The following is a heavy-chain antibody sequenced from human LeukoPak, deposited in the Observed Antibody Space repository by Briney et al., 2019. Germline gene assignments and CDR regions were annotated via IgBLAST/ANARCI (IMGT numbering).Heavy chain of an antibody. J-gene: IGHJ4*02. CDR1: GFTFSSYW. V-gene: IGHV3-74*01. D-gene: IGHD2-2*01. Sequence: PGGSLRLSCAASGFTFSSYWMHWVRQTPGKELVWVSRISSDGSSADYADSVKGRFTISRDNARDTLYLQMNSLRAEDTAVYYCARRRTSGDLDYWGQGTLVTVSS. CDR2: ISSDGSSA. CDR3: ARRRTSGDLDY.